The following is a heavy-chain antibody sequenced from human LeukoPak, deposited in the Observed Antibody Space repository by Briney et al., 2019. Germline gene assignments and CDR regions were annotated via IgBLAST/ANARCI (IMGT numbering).Heavy chain of an antibody. CDR1: GFTFSDYY. V-gene: IGHV3-11*05. D-gene: IGHD5-18*01. Sequence: PGGSLRLSCAASGFTFSDYYMSWIRQAPGKGLEWVSYISSSSSYTNYADSVKGRFTISRDNSKNTLYLQMNSLRGEDTAAYYCAKDREYSYGLGAFESWGQGTMVTVSS. J-gene: IGHJ3*02. CDR2: ISSSSSYT. CDR3: AKDREYSYGLGAFES.